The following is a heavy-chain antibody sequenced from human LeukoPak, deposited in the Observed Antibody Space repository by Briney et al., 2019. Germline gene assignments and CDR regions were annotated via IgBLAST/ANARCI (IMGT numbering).Heavy chain of an antibody. CDR1: GFTFSSYA. D-gene: IGHD5-12*01. J-gene: IGHJ3*02. CDR3: ARACRGYVDAFDI. CDR2: ISTNGGMT. V-gene: IGHV3-23*01. Sequence: AGGSLRLSCTASGFTFSSYAMSWVRQAPGKGLEWVSVISTNGGMTSYADSVKGRFTISRDNAKNTLYLQMNSLRAEDTAVYYCARACRGYVDAFDIWGQGTMVTVSS.